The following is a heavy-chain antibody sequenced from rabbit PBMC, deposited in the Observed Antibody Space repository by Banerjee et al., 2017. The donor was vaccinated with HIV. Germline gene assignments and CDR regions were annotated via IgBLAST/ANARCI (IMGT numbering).Heavy chain of an antibody. CDR2: INGGSSGTT. D-gene: IGHD6-1*01. V-gene: IGHV1S40*01. CDR1: GFSFSSSYT. CDR3: ARATLYYVADADYGYASFYL. J-gene: IGHJ4*01. Sequence: SLEESGGDLVKPEGSLTLTCTASGFSFSSSYTMGWVRQAPGKGLEWIAAINGGSSGTTYYTDWAKGRFTISKTSSTTVTLQMTSLTAADTATYFCARATLYYVADADYGYASFYLWGPGTLVTVS.